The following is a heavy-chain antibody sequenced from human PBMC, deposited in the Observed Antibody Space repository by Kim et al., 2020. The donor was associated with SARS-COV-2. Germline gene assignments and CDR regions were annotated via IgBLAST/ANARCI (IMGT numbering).Heavy chain of an antibody. J-gene: IGHJ4*02. CDR2: INHSGST. CDR3: ARRRITMVRGLAYYFDY. V-gene: IGHV4-34*01. CDR1: GGSFSGYY. D-gene: IGHD3-10*01. Sequence: SETLSLTCAVYGGSFSGYYWSWIRQPPGKGLEWIGEINHSGSTNYNPSLKSRVTISVDTSKNQFSLKLSSVTAADTAVYYCARRRITMVRGLAYYFDYWGQGTLVTVSS.